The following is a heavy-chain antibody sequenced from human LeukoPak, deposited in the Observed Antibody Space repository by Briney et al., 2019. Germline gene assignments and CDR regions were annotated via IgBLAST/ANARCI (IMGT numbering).Heavy chain of an antibody. V-gene: IGHV1-46*01. J-gene: IGHJ5*02. D-gene: IGHD6-13*01. Sequence: GASVKVSCKASRYTFTSYYMHWVRQPPGQGLEWMGIINPSGGSTSYAQKFQGRVTMTRDTSTSTVYMELSSLSSEDTAVYYCAREIAAAGPWFDPWGQGTLVTVSS. CDR1: RYTFTSYY. CDR3: AREIAAAGPWFDP. CDR2: INPSGGST.